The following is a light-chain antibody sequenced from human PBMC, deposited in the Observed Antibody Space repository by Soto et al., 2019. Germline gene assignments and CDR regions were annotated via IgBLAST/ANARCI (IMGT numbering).Light chain of an antibody. Sequence: EIVMTQSPATLSVSPGERATLSCRASQSVSSNLAWYQHKPGQAPRLLIYGASTRATGIPARFSGSGSGTEYTLTNSSLQSEDFAVYYCQQYNNWPPWTFGQGTKVEIK. CDR1: QSVSSN. J-gene: IGKJ1*01. V-gene: IGKV3-15*01. CDR2: GAS. CDR3: QQYNNWPPWT.